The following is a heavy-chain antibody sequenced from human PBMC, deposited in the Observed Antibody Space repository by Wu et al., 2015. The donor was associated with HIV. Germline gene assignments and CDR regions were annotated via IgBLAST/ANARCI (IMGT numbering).Heavy chain of an antibody. V-gene: IGHV1-18*01. Sequence: QVQLVQSGAEVKKPGASVKVSCKASGYIFTNYGINWVRQAPGQGLEWMGWISTYNGNTNYAQKVQGRVTMTRDTSISTAYMELSRLRSDDTAVYYCARAGLEYYDSRQNWFDPGAREPWSPSPQ. CDR1: GYIFTNYG. J-gene: IGHJ5*02. CDR2: ISTYNGNT. CDR3: ARAGLEYYDSRQNWFDP. D-gene: IGHD3-22*01.